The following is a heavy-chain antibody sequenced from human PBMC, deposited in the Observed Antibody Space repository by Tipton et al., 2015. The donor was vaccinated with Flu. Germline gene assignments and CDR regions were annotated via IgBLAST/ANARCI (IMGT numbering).Heavy chain of an antibody. J-gene: IGHJ4*02. V-gene: IGHV4-61*05. CDR2: IYYSGST. Sequence: TLSLTCTVSGGSISSSSYYWGWIRQPPGKGLEWIGYIYYSGSTNYNPSLKSRVTISVDTSKNQFSLKLSSVTAADTAVYYCARAVVYYDGSGTIDYWGQGTLVTVSS. CDR1: GGSISSSSYY. CDR3: ARAVVYYDGSGTIDY. D-gene: IGHD3-22*01.